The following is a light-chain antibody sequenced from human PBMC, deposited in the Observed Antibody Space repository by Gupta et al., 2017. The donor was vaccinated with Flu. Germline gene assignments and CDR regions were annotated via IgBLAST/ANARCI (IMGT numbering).Light chain of an antibody. CDR2: AAS. CDR1: PNNKSC. V-gene: IGKV1-12*01. J-gene: IGKJ3*01. Sequence: SAGSAPISCRSTNTGRSSPNNKSCLAWYQQKPGRAPNLLIYAASSRQNGVPPRFSGSGSGTDFTLTINSLQPEDSATYYCQQDHSFPQAFGPGTKVDIK. CDR3: QQDHSFPQA.